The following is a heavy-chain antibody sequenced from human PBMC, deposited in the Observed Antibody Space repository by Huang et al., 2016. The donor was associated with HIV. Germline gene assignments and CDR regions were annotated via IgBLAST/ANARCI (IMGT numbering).Heavy chain of an antibody. CDR3: TRGLISSGWGIDY. J-gene: IGHJ4*02. Sequence: EVQLVESGGGLVQPGGSLRLSCAASGFTFNSYWMSWVRQAPGKGLGWVVNINQDGSEKYYVDSVKGRFTISRDNAKNSLSLQINNLRVEDTAVFYCTRGLISSGWGIDYWGQGTLVTVSS. D-gene: IGHD6-19*01. V-gene: IGHV3-7*01. CDR2: INQDGSEK. CDR1: GFTFNSYW.